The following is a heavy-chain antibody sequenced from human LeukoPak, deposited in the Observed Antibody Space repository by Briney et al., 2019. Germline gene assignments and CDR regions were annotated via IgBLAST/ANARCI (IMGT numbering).Heavy chain of an antibody. D-gene: IGHD1-20*01. CDR3: ARVITGAVAYAY. J-gene: IGHJ4*02. V-gene: IGHV1-2*02. CDR1: VYTFTDYF. CDR2: INPNVGVT. Sequence: ASVKVSCKASVYTFTDYFIHWVRQAPGQGLEWMGWINPNVGVTSNAQNFQGRVTMTRDTSISTAYMELSRLRSDDTAVYYCARVITGAVAYAYWGQGTLVTVSS.